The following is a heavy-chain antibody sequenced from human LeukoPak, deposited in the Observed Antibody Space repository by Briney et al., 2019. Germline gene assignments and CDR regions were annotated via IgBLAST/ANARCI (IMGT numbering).Heavy chain of an antibody. V-gene: IGHV4-34*01. D-gene: IGHD3-16*02. CDR2: INHSGGT. CDR1: GGSFSGYY. CDR3: SRVSDIMISFGGGISYFDY. Sequence: PETLSLTCAVYGGSFSGYYRTWIRQPPGKGLEWIGEINHSGGTDYNPSLRSRLTISVDTSKKQFSLQLSSVTAADTGVYYCSRVSDIMISFGGGISYFDYWGQGSLVTVSS. J-gene: IGHJ4*02.